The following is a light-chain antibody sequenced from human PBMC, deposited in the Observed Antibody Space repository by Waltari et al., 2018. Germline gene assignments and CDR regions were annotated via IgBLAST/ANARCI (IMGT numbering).Light chain of an antibody. CDR2: DAS. J-gene: IGKJ5*01. CDR3: QQYNNLPIT. V-gene: IGKV1-33*01. CDR1: QDICNF. Sequence: DVQMTQSPSSLSASVGDRVTITCQASQDICNFLNWYQQKPGRAPQLLVYDASNLQTGVPSRFSGSGSGTDFTFTISSLQPEDVATYSCQQYNNLPITFGQGTRLEI.